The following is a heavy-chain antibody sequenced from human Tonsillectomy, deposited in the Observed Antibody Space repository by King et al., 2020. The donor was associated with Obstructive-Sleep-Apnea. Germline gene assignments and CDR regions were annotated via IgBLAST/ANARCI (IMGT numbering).Heavy chain of an antibody. D-gene: IGHD3-10*01. V-gene: IGHV4-31*03. CDR2: ISHSGGT. CDR3: ARDDGSGNEGLDN. J-gene: IGHJ4*02. CDR1: GGSISSGIYY. Sequence: QLQESGPGLVKPSQTLSLTCSVSGGSISSGIYYWSWIRQHPGQGLEWIGYISHSGGTYSNPSLQSRVTISIDTSKNQFSLKLRSVTAADTAVYYCARDDGSGNEGLDNWGQGTLVTVSS.